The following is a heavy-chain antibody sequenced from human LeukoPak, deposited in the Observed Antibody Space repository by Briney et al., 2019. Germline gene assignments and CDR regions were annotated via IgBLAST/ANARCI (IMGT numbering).Heavy chain of an antibody. CDR2: IYYSGST. CDR3: ARVSVATIPGFVDY. J-gene: IGHJ4*02. CDR1: GGAISSYY. D-gene: IGHD5-24*01. V-gene: IGHV4-59*01. Sequence: PSETLSLTCTVSGGAISSYYWSWSREPPGQGRGWIGYIYYSGSTNYNPSLKSRVTISVDTSKNQFSLKLSSVTAADTAVYYCARVSVATIPGFVDYWGQGTLVTVSS.